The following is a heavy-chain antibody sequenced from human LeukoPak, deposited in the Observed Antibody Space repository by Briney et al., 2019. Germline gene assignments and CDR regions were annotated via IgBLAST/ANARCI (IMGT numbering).Heavy chain of an antibody. D-gene: IGHD1-26*01. CDR3: GRDLGGRSGY. CDR1: GFTFSNAW. J-gene: IGHJ4*02. CDR2: IKSKTDGGTT. V-gene: IGHV3-15*01. Sequence: GGSLRLSCAASGFTFSNAWMSWVRQAPGKGLEWVGRIKSKTDGGTTDYAAPVKGRFTISRDNSKNTLYLQMNSLRAEDTAVYYCGRDLGGRSGYWGQGTLVTVSS.